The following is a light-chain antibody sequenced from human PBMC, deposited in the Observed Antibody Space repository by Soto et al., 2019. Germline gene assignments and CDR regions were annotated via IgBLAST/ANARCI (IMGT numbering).Light chain of an antibody. J-gene: IGKJ4*01. V-gene: IGKV3-11*01. CDR2: DAS. Sequence: EIVLTQSPATLSLSPGERATLSCRASQSVSSSLAWYQQKPGQAPRLLIYDASNRATGIPARFSGSGSGTDFTLTISSLEPEDFAVYYCHQYAVSPLTFGGGTTVEIK. CDR1: QSVSSS. CDR3: HQYAVSPLT.